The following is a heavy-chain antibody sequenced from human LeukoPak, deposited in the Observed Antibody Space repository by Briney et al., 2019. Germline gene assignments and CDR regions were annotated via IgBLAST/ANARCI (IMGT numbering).Heavy chain of an antibody. CDR3: ARQAGYYDFWSGYYIGFQH. D-gene: IGHD3-3*01. CDR1: GGSISSRSYY. Sequence: SETLSLTCTVSGGSISSRSYYWGWIRQPPGKGLEWIGSIYYSGSTYYNPSLKSRVTISVDTSKNQFSLKLSSVTAADTAVYYCARQAGYYDFWSGYYIGFQHWGQGTLVTVSS. J-gene: IGHJ1*01. CDR2: IYYSGST. V-gene: IGHV4-39*01.